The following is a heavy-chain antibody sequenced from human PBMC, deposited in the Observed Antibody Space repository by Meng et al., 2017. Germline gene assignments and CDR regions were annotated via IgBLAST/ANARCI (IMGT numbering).Heavy chain of an antibody. D-gene: IGHD3-16*01. CDR3: ARVGVGAPFDY. CDR1: GYAFIGHY. Sequence: QVQLVQSGAEVKLPGASVKVSCKVSGYAFIGHYLHWVRQAPGQGLEWMGWINPNSGGTSYAQKVQGRVTMTWDTSVSTAFMELTRLKSDDAALYYCARVGVGAPFDYWGQGTLVTVSS. V-gene: IGHV1-2*02. J-gene: IGHJ4*02. CDR2: INPNSGGT.